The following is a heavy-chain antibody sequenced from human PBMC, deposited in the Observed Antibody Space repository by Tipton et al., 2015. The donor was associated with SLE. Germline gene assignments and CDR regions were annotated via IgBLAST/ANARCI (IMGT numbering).Heavy chain of an antibody. CDR3: ARDSREGTGYYYYYYMDV. V-gene: IGHV4-34*12. Sequence: AGLVKPSQTLSLTCAVYGESFNGYFWTWIRQPPGKGLEWIAEIIHSGVTNYNPSLRSRVTISEDMSKNQVSLKLSSVTAADTAVYYCARDSREGTGYYYYYYMDVWGKGTTVTVSS. J-gene: IGHJ6*03. CDR1: GESFNGYF. D-gene: IGHD1-1*01. CDR2: IIHSGVT.